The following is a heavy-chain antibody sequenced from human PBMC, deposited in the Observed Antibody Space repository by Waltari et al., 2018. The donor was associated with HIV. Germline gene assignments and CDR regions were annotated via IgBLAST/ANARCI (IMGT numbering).Heavy chain of an antibody. Sequence: QVQLVQSGAEVKKPGASVKVSCKVSDYPFTALTIQWVRQAPGKGLEWMGSFDPQHGETIYAEEFQGRVSMTGDTSANTASMELRSLRSGDTAVYYCATDAGDLRFGAFDVWGQGTVVTVSS. V-gene: IGHV1-24*01. CDR1: DYPFTALT. D-gene: IGHD3-10*01. CDR3: ATDAGDLRFGAFDV. J-gene: IGHJ3*01. CDR2: FDPQHGET.